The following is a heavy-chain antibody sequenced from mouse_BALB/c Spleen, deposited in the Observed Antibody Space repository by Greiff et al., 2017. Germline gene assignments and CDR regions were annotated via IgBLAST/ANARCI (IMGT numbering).Heavy chain of an antibody. V-gene: IGHV1-77*01. D-gene: IGHD4-1*01. CDR3: ARWAGTWAMDY. J-gene: IGHJ4*01. Sequence: QVQLQQSGAELARPGASVKLSCKASGYTFTDYYINWVKQRTGQGLEWIGEIYPGSGNTYYNEKFKGKATLTADKSSSTAYMQLSSLTSEDSAVYFCARWAGTWAMDYWGQGTSVTVSS. CDR2: IYPGSGNT. CDR1: GYTFTDYY.